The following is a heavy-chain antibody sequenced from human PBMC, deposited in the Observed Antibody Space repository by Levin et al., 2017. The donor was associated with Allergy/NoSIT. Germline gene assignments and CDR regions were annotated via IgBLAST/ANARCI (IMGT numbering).Heavy chain of an antibody. CDR3: TRVRYSSDRFGY. V-gene: IGHV3-49*03. CDR1: GFTFGDYA. CDR2: IRSEAYGGTT. Sequence: GESLKISCTASGFTFGDYAMSWFRRAPGTGLEWVGVIRSEAYGGTTEYAASVKGRFTISRDDSKSIAYLQMNSLKTEDTAVYYCTRVRYSSDRFGYWGQGTLVTVSS. J-gene: IGHJ4*02. D-gene: IGHD6-19*01.